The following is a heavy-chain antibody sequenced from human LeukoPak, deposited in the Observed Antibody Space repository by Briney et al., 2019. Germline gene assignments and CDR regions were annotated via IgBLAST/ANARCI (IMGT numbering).Heavy chain of an antibody. D-gene: IGHD6-19*01. J-gene: IGHJ5*02. CDR3: ATYDQWLPHGFDP. CDR1: GYTFTSYD. Sequence: ASVKVSCKASGYTFTSYDINWVRQATGQGLEWMGWMNPNSGNTGYAQKFQGRVTMTRNTSISTAYMELSSLRSEDTAVYYCATYDQWLPHGFDPWGQGTLVTVSS. V-gene: IGHV1-8*01. CDR2: MNPNSGNT.